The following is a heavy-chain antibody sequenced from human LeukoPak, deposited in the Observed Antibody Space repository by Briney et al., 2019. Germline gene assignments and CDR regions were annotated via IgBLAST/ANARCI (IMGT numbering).Heavy chain of an antibody. CDR3: ARQSGYGSGSYSDY. Sequence: PGGSLRLSCAASGFTFSSYSMNWVRQAPGKGLEWVSYISSSSSTIYYADSVKGRFTISRDNAKNSLYLQMNSLRAEDTAVYYCARQSGYGSGSYSDYWGQGTLVTVSS. J-gene: IGHJ4*02. V-gene: IGHV3-48*01. CDR1: GFTFSSYS. D-gene: IGHD3-10*01. CDR2: ISSSSSTI.